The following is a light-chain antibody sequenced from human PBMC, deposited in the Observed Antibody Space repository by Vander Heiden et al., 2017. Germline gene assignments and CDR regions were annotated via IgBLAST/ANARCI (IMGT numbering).Light chain of an antibody. Sequence: QSALTQPASVSGSPGQSITISCTGTSSDVGAYNYVSWYQQSPGKAPKLMIYDVSSRPSGVSNRFSGSKSGNTASLTISGLQAEDEADYYCSSYRSSSTLEIFGGGTKLTVL. V-gene: IGLV2-14*01. CDR2: DVS. J-gene: IGLJ2*01. CDR3: SSYRSSSTLEI. CDR1: SSDVGAYNY.